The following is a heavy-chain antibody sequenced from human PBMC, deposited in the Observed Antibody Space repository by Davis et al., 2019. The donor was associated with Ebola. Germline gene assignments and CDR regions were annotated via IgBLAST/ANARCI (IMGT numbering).Heavy chain of an antibody. V-gene: IGHV3-11*04. CDR3: ARDLSRTVTTGNFDY. CDR1: GFTFSDYY. Sequence: PGGSLRLSCAASGFTFSDYYMSWIRQAPGKGLEWVSYISSSGSTIYYADSVKGRFTISRDNAKNSLYLQMNSLRDEDTAVYYCARDLSRTVTTGNFDYWGQGTLVTVSS. D-gene: IGHD4-17*01. CDR2: ISSSGSTI. J-gene: IGHJ4*02.